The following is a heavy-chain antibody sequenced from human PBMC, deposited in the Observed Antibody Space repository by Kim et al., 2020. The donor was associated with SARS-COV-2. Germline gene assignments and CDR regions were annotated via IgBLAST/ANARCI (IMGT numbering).Heavy chain of an antibody. Sequence: GGSLRLSCAASGFTFSSYAMSWVRQAPGKGLEWVSVIYSGGSSTYYADSVKGRFTISRDNSKNTLYLQMNSLRAEDTAVYYCAKVGIAAAGFLDYWGQGTLVTVSS. D-gene: IGHD6-13*01. CDR2: IYSGGSST. CDR1: GFTFSSYA. CDR3: AKVGIAAAGFLDY. V-gene: IGHV3-23*03. J-gene: IGHJ4*02.